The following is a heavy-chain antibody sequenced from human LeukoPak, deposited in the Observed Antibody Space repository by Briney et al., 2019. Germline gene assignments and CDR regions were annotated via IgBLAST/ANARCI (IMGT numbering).Heavy chain of an antibody. CDR1: GYTFTDYY. J-gene: IGHJ3*02. CDR3: ARGRGGVTPKDAFDI. Sequence: GASVKVSCKASGYTFTDYYMHWVQQAPGKGLEWMGRVDPEDGETIYAEKFQGRVTITADTSTDTAYMELSSLRSEDTAVYYCARGRGGVTPKDAFDIWGQGTMVTVSS. CDR2: VDPEDGET. D-gene: IGHD4-23*01. V-gene: IGHV1-69-2*01.